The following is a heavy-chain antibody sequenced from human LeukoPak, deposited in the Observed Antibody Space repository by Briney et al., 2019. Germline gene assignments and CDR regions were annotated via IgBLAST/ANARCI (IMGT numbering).Heavy chain of an antibody. V-gene: IGHV3-23*01. CDR1: GVELTTYA. D-gene: IGHD2-21*02. Sequence: PGGSLRLSCAASGVELTTYAMSWVRQAPGKGLEWVATFSGAGGRGAYYADSVRGRFTISRDDSKSTLYLQLNNLRVEDTALYYCVRGNRCSDCGGGFDPWGQGTLVTVSS. CDR3: VRGNRCSDCGGGFDP. J-gene: IGHJ5*02. CDR2: FSGAGGRGA.